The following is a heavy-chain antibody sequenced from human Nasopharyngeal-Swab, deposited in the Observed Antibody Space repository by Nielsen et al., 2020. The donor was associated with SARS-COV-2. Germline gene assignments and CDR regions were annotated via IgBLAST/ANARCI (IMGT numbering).Heavy chain of an antibody. CDR3: AKGDCISTSCYPDY. CDR2: ISWNSGSI. J-gene: IGHJ4*02. V-gene: IGHV3-9*01. Sequence: SLKISCAASGFTFDDSAMHWVRQAPGKGLEWVSGISWNSGSIGYADSVKGRFTISRDNAKNSLYLQMNSLRAEDTALYYCAKGDCISTSCYPDYWGQGTLVTVSS. D-gene: IGHD2-2*01. CDR1: GFTFDDSA.